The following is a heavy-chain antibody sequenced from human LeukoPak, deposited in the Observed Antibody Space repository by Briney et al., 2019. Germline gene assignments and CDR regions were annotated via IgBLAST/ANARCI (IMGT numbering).Heavy chain of an antibody. CDR3: ARRVREGSSWYGGYYMDV. D-gene: IGHD6-13*01. CDR1: GGSISSSSYY. V-gene: IGHV4-39*01. Sequence: NPSETLSLTCTVSGGSISSSSYYWGWIRQPPGKGLEWIGSIYYSGSTYYNPSLKSRVTISVDTSKNQFSLKLSSVTAADTAVYYCARRVREGSSWYGGYYMDVWGKGTTVTVSS. CDR2: IYYSGST. J-gene: IGHJ6*03.